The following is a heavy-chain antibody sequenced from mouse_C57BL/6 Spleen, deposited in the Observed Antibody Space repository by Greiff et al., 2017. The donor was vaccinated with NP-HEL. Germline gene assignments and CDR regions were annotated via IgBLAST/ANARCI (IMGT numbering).Heavy chain of an antibody. J-gene: IGHJ1*03. Sequence: VQLQQPGAELVRPGTSVKLSCKASGYTFTSYWMHWVKQRPGQGLEWIGVIDPSDSYTNYTPKFKGKATLTVDTSSSTAYMQLSSLTSEDSAVYYCARRDYGSSYGWYFDDWGKGTTVTVSS. V-gene: IGHV1-59*01. CDR3: ARRDYGSSYGWYFDD. CDR1: GYTFTSYW. CDR2: IDPSDSYT. D-gene: IGHD1-1*01.